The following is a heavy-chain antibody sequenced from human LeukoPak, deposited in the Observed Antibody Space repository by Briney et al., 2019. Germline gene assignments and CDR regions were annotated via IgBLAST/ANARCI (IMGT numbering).Heavy chain of an antibody. V-gene: IGHV3-7*01. J-gene: IGHJ4*02. CDR2: IKQDGSEK. D-gene: IGHD2-15*01. CDR3: AREYGYCSGGSCYSLDY. Sequence: GGSLRLSCAASGFTFSSYWMSWVRQAPGKGLEWVANIKQDGSEKYYVDSVKGRFTISRDNSKNTLYLQMNSLRAEDTAVYYCAREYGYCSGGSCYSLDYWGQGTLVTVSS. CDR1: GFTFSSYW.